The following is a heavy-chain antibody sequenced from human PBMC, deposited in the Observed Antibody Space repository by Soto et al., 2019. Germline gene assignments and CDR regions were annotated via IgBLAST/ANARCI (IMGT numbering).Heavy chain of an antibody. CDR2: INVYNGNK. D-gene: IGHD3-16*01. Sequence: QVQLVQSGAEVKKPGASVKVSCKTSGYTFRSYSISWMRQAPGQGLEWMGWINVYNGNKKYAQNFQGRVTMTTDTSTSTAYMELRSLRSDDTAVYYCARDLAVGWFDPWGQGTLVTVSS. CDR3: ARDLAVGWFDP. V-gene: IGHV1-18*01. CDR1: GYTFRSYS. J-gene: IGHJ5*02.